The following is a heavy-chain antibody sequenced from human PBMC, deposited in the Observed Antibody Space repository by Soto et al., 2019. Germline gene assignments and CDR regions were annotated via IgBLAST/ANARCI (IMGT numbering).Heavy chain of an antibody. V-gene: IGHV4-59*01. Sequence: QVQLQESGPGLVKPSETLSLTCTVSGGSISSYYWRWIRQPPGKGLEWIGYIYYSGSTNSNPSLKCRATISVDTSKNQFSLNLSSVTAADTAVYYCARHSAFWSGYPSCDYWGQGTLVTVSS. D-gene: IGHD3-3*01. CDR2: IYYSGST. CDR3: ARHSAFWSGYPSCDY. CDR1: GGSISSYY. J-gene: IGHJ4*02.